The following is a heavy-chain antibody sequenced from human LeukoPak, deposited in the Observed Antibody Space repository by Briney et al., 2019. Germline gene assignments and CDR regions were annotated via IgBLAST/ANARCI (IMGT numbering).Heavy chain of an antibody. D-gene: IGHD3-22*01. CDR3: ARGRYYYDSSGYPTPGY. J-gene: IGHJ4*02. CDR1: GFTFSRYS. CDR2: ISSSSSYI. V-gene: IGHV3-21*01. Sequence: AGGSLRLSCAASGFTFSRYSMNWVRQAPGKGLECVSSISSSSSYIYYADSVKGRFTISRDNAKNSLYLQMNSLRAEDTAVYYCARGRYYYDSSGYPTPGYWGQGTLVTVSS.